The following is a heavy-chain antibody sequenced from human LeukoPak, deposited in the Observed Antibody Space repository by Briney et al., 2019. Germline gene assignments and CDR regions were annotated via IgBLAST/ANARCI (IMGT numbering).Heavy chain of an antibody. V-gene: IGHV3-74*01. CDR2: VSSDGSSP. D-gene: IGHD3-9*01. Sequence: GGSLRLSCAAPGFTFSSYWMHWVRQVPGKGLVWVSRVSSDGSSPSYADSVKGRFTISRDNAKNTLYLQMNSLRAEDTAVYYCARSDWYDYWGQGTLVTVSS. CDR1: GFTFSSYW. J-gene: IGHJ4*02. CDR3: ARSDWYDY.